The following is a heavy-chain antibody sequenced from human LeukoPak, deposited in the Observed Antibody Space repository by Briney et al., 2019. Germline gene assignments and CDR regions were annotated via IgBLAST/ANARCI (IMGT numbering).Heavy chain of an antibody. V-gene: IGHV1-69*13. CDR1: GYTFTSYD. CDR3: ASTKRYSSSWYDTQYYFDY. Sequence: SVKVSCKASGYTFTSYDISWVRQAPGQGLEWMGGIIPIFGTANYAQKFQGRVTITADESTSTAYMELSSLRSEDTAVYYCASTKRYSSSWYDTQYYFDYWGQGTLVTVSS. CDR2: IIPIFGTA. D-gene: IGHD6-13*01. J-gene: IGHJ4*02.